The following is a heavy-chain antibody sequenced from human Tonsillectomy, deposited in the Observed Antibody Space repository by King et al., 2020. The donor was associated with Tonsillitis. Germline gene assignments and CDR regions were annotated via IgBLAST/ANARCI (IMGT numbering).Heavy chain of an antibody. Sequence: QLQESGPGLVKPSETLFLTCTVSGGSLSGYYWSWIRQPAGKGLEWVGRVYTSGGTNYNPSLKSRVTMSVDRSKNQFSLKLSSVTAADTAVYYCARVAEYSGSSFDYWGQGTLVTVSS. CDR2: VYTSGGT. V-gene: IGHV4-4*07. D-gene: IGHD1-26*01. CDR1: GGSLSGYY. J-gene: IGHJ4*02. CDR3: ARVAEYSGSSFDY.